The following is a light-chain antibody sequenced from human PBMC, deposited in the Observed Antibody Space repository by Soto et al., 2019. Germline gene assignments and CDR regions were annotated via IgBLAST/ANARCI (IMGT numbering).Light chain of an antibody. J-gene: IGKJ1*01. CDR3: QLFGSSLWT. Sequence: EIVLTQSPGTLSLSPGERATLSCRASQSVTSNYLAWYQQKPGQAPRLLIYGASSRATGIPDRFSGSGSGTDFTLTISRLEPDDFAVYYCQLFGSSLWTFGQGTKVDNK. V-gene: IGKV3-20*01. CDR2: GAS. CDR1: QSVTSNY.